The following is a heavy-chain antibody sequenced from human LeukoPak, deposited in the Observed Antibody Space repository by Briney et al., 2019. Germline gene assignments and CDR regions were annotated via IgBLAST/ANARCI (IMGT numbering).Heavy chain of an antibody. CDR2: IYYSGTT. CDR3: ARPGPSYYYLAV. V-gene: IGHV4-39*02. D-gene: IGHD1-1*01. CDR1: GGSISSSSYY. J-gene: IGHJ6*03. Sequence: SETLSLTCTVSGGSISSSSYYWGWIRQRPGKGLKWIGTIYYSGTTYYNPSLKSRVTISADTSKNHFSLKLSSVTAAGTAVYYCARPGPSYYYLAVSGKGTTFTVSS.